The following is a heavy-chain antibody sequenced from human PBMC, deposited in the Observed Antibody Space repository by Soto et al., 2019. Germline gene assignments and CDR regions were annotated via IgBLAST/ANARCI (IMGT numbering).Heavy chain of an antibody. V-gene: IGHV4-59*01. CDR3: ARGEDAFFYYGLDV. CDR1: GGSITSSY. J-gene: IGHJ6*02. Sequence: PSETLSLTCTVSGGSITSSYWSWIRRPPGKGLEWIAYIYDTGISGYTPSTSYNPSLKSRVTMSVDTSKSQFSLNLTSVTAADTAVYSCARGEDAFFYYGLDVWGQGIPVTVSS. CDR2: IYDTGISGYTPST.